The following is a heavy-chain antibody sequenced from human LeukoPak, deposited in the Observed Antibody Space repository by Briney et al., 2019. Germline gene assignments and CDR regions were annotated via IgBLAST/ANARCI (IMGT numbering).Heavy chain of an antibody. CDR2: IYPADSDT. V-gene: IGHV5-51*01. CDR1: GYGFSNYW. Sequence: GESLKISCKGSGYGFSNYWISWVRQLPGKGLEWMGIIYPADSDTRYSPSFQGQVTISVDKSITTAYLQWSSLKASDSAMYYCARDGQENSFDYWGQGTVVTVSS. J-gene: IGHJ4*02. CDR3: ARDGQENSFDY.